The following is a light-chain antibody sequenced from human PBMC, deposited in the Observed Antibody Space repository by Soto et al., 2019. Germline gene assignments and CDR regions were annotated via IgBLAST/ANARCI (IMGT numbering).Light chain of an antibody. Sequence: QSVLTQPPSVSAAPGQKVTISCSGSSFNIGNNYVSWFQQLPGTAPKLLIYDSNKRPSGIPDRFSGSKSGTSATLDITGLQTGDEADYYCATWDSSLTGEVFGGGTKHRP. V-gene: IGLV1-51*01. CDR3: ATWDSSLTGEV. CDR2: DSN. J-gene: IGLJ2*01. CDR1: SFNIGNNY.